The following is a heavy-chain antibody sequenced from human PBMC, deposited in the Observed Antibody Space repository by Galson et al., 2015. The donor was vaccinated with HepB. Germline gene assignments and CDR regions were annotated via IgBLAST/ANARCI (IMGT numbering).Heavy chain of an antibody. CDR1: GFTFSSYW. V-gene: IGHV3-7*03. D-gene: IGHD6-13*01. Sequence: SLRLSCAASGFTFSSYWMSWVRQAPGKGLEWVANIKQDGSEKYYVDSVKGRFTISRDNAKNSLYLQMNSLRAEDTAVYYCARVRGIAAAGTGGGWFDPWGQGTLVTVSS. CDR3: ARVRGIAAAGTGGGWFDP. J-gene: IGHJ5*02. CDR2: IKQDGSEK.